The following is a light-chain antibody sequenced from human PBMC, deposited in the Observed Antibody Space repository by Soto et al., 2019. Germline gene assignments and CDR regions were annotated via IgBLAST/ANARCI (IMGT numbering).Light chain of an antibody. CDR2: AAS. CDR1: QIISTY. J-gene: IGKJ1*01. Sequence: DIQMTQSPSSLSASVGDRVTITFWASQIISTYLNWYQQRAGLAPRLLIYAASSLQSGVPPRFSGSGSGTDFTLTISSLQPEDFATYFCQQTYSAPPTFGQGTKVDI. V-gene: IGKV1-39*01. CDR3: QQTYSAPPT.